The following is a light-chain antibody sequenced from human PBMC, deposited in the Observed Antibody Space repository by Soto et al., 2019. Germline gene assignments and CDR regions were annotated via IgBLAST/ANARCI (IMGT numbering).Light chain of an antibody. CDR2: LGS. V-gene: IGKV2-28*01. CDR1: QSLLHSNGYNY. J-gene: IGKJ1*01. Sequence: DIVMTQSPLSLPVTPGEPASISCRSSQSLLHSNGYNYLDWYLQKPGQSPQLLIYLGSNRASGVPARLSGSGSGTDFTLKISRVEAEDVGVYYCMQALQTPWTFGQGTKVEIK. CDR3: MQALQTPWT.